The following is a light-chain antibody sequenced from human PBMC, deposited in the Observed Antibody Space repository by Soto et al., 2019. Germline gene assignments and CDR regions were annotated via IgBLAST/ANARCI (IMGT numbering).Light chain of an antibody. CDR2: DAS. CDR3: QQYKNYSPYT. CDR1: QSLTSW. V-gene: IGKV1-5*01. J-gene: IGKJ2*01. Sequence: DILMTQSPSTLSASVGDKVTITCRASQSLTSWLACYQQKPWKAPKLLIYDASTLQSGVPSRFSGSGSGTDFSLTISSLQPDDFATYYCQQYKNYSPYTFGQGTKLEIK.